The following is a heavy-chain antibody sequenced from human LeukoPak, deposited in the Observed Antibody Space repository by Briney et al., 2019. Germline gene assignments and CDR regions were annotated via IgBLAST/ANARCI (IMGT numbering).Heavy chain of an antibody. Sequence: SETLSLTCTVSGGSISSYYWSWIRQPPGKGLEWIGYIYYSGSTNYNPSLKSRVTISVDTSKNQFSLKFRSVTAADTAVYYCARLDASSAHFSGSFPDYWGHGTLVTVSS. CDR3: ARLDASSAHFSGSFPDY. D-gene: IGHD3-10*01. CDR1: GGSISSYY. V-gene: IGHV4-59*08. J-gene: IGHJ4*01. CDR2: IYYSGST.